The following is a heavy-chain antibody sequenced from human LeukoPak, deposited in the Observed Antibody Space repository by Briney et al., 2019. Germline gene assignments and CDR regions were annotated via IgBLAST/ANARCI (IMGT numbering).Heavy chain of an antibody. J-gene: IGHJ6*02. Sequence: PSETLSLTCSVSGSSINNYYWSWIRQSPGKGLEWIGYIYYSGSTNYNPSLKSRVTISVDTSKNQFSLKLSSVTAADTAVYYCARGGGILTGYYKGGFDYYYYGMDVWGQGTTVTVSS. D-gene: IGHD3-9*01. CDR3: ARGGGILTGYYKGGFDYYYYGMDV. V-gene: IGHV4-59*12. CDR1: GSSINNYY. CDR2: IYYSGST.